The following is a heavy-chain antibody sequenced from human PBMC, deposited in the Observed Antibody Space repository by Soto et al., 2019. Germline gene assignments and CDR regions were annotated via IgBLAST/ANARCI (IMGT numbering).Heavy chain of an antibody. Sequence: QVQLVQSGAEVKKPGASVKVSCKASGYTFTSYAMHWVRQAPGQRREWMGWINAGNGNTKYSQKFQGRVTITRDTSASTAYMELSSLRSEDTAVYYCARDYQFWSGYYTGLGYWGQGTLVTVSS. CDR2: INAGNGNT. D-gene: IGHD3-3*01. V-gene: IGHV1-3*01. CDR1: GYTFTSYA. CDR3: ARDYQFWSGYYTGLGY. J-gene: IGHJ4*02.